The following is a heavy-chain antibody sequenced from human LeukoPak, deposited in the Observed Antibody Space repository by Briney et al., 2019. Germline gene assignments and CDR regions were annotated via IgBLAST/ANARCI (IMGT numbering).Heavy chain of an antibody. J-gene: IGHJ3*01. Sequence: SVKVSCKASRGSYAISWVRQAPGQGLEWVGGIMPLFGTTNYAQNFEDRVTITADTSTNTVYMEVSSLRSEDTAINYCARVFRRRHDFSDYGRPYDAFDVWGQGTLVTVSS. V-gene: IGHV1-69*06. D-gene: IGHD4-17*01. CDR2: IMPLFGTT. CDR3: ARVFRRRHDFSDYGRPYDAFDV. CDR1: RGSYA.